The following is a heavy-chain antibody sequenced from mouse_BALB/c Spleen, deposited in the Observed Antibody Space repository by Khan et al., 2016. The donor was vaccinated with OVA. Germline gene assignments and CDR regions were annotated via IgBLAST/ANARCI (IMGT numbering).Heavy chain of an antibody. V-gene: IGHV1-9*01. D-gene: IGHD2-1*01. CDR1: GYIFSSYW. CDR2: ILPGSGTT. CDR3: ARYGNHWNFDV. Sequence: QMQLEESGAELMKPGASVKISCKATGYIFSSYWIEWVKQRPGHGLEWIGEILPGSGTTNYNEKFKGKATFTAETSSNPAYMQLSSLTSEDSAVYYCARYGNHWNFDVWGAGTTVTVSS. J-gene: IGHJ1*01.